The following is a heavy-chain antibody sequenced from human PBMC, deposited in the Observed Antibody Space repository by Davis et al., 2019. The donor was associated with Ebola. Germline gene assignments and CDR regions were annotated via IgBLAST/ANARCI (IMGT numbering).Heavy chain of an antibody. CDR3: ARDKDGDYALDY. D-gene: IGHD4-17*01. V-gene: IGHV3-74*01. Sequence: GESLKISCAASGFTFSNYAMSWVRQAPGKGLVWVSRINSDGSSTSYADSVKGRFTISRDNAKNTLYLQMNSLRAEDTAVYYCARDKDGDYALDYWGQGTLVTVSS. CDR2: INSDGSST. CDR1: GFTFSNYA. J-gene: IGHJ4*02.